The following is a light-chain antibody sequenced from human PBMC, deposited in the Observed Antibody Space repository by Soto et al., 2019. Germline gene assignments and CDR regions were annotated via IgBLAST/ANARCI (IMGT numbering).Light chain of an antibody. CDR2: AAS. CDR1: QTISTF. CDR3: QQSYHSPRT. Sequence: DIQMTQSPSSLSASVGDRVTITCRASQTISTFLNWLQHRPGKAPKLLIYAASNLEGGVPSRFSGSGSGTDFTLTISSLQPEDSATYYCQQSYHSPRTFDQGTKVEIK. J-gene: IGKJ1*01. V-gene: IGKV1-39*01.